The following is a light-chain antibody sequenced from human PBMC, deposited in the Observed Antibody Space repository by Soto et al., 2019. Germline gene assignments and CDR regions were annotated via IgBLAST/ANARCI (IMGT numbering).Light chain of an antibody. CDR2: DAS. J-gene: IGKJ2*01. V-gene: IGKV3-20*01. Sequence: EIVLTQSPVTLSLSPGERATLSCRASQSVFSSLAWYQQKPGQAPRLLIYDASNRATGIPDRFSGSGSGTDFTLTISRLEPEDFAVYYCQQYESSPPSYTFGQGTKLEIK. CDR3: QQYESSPPSYT. CDR1: QSVFSS.